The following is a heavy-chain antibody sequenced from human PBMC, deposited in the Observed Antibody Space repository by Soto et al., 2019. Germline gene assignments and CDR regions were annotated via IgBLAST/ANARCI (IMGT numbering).Heavy chain of an antibody. J-gene: IGHJ6*02. CDR3: ARFVRSCSATTCSTRADV. V-gene: IGHV4-61*01. Sequence: QVQLQESGPGLVKPSETLSLTCTVSGGFVNSDTHSWSWIRQTPGKRLEWIGFIYSGGSTKNPSLRSRVTMSVDTSKNQFSQKLRSVIVADTAVYHCARFVRSCSATTCSTRADVWGQGITVTVSS. CDR1: GGFVNSDTHS. CDR2: IYSGGST. D-gene: IGHD2-2*01.